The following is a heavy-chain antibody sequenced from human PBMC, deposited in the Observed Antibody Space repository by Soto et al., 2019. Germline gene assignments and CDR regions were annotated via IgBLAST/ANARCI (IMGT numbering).Heavy chain of an antibody. CDR3: AKVDGWFDA. J-gene: IGHJ5*02. CDR1: ASTFPSYF. D-gene: IGHD2-8*01. V-gene: IGHV1-18*01. CDR2: ISAYNGNT. Sequence: APVKLSCKASASTFPSYFINWVRQAPGQRLEWMGWISAYNGNTNYAQKLQGRVTMTTDTSTSTAYMELRSLRSDDTAVYYCAKVDGWFDAWGQGTLVTVSS.